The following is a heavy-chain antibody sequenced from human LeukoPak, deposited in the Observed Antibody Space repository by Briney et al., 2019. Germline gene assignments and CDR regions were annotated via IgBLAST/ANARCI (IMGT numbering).Heavy chain of an antibody. CDR2: IYHSGST. CDR3: AKHQCTSNRCYSFYYYGMDV. D-gene: IGHD2-2*02. CDR1: GYSISSGYY. J-gene: IGHJ6*02. V-gene: IGHV4-38-2*02. Sequence: SETLSLTCTVSGYSISSGYYWGWIRQPPGKGLEWIGSIYHSGSTYYNPSLKSRITISVDTSKNQFSLNLSSVTAADTAVYYCAKHQCTSNRCYSFYYYGMDVWGQGTTVTVSS.